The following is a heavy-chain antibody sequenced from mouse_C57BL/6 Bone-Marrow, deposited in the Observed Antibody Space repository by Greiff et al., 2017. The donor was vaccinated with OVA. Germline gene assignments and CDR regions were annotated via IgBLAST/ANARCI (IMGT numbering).Heavy chain of an antibody. CDR2: IDPENGDS. J-gene: IGHJ2*01. Sequence: VHVKQSGAELVRPGASVKLSCTASGFNIKDDYMHWVKQRPEQGLEWIGWIDPENGDSEYASKFQGKATITADTSSNTAYLQLSSLTSEDTAVYYCTTCRYWGQGTTLTVSS. CDR3: TTCRY. CDR1: GFNIKDDY. V-gene: IGHV14-4*01.